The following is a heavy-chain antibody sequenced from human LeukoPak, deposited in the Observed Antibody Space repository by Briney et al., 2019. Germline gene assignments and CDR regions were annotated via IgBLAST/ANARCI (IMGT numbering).Heavy chain of an antibody. CDR2: IYPGDSET. Sequence: GESLKISCEGSGYRFSSYCIGWVGQVPGKGLEWMGIIYPGDSETKYSPSFQGQVTISADRAISTAYLQWSSLKASDSAIYYCARLGIAGAGTQDAFDIWGQGTMVTVSS. CDR1: GYRFSSYC. CDR3: ARLGIAGAGTQDAFDI. V-gene: IGHV5-51*01. J-gene: IGHJ3*02. D-gene: IGHD6-13*01.